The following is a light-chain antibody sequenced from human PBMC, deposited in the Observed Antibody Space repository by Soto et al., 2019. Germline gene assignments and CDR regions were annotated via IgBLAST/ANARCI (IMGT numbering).Light chain of an antibody. CDR2: EAS. J-gene: IGKJ2*01. V-gene: IGKV1-5*03. CDR1: QSISKY. Sequence: DIQMTQSPSTLSASVGDRVTITCRASQSISKYLAWYQQKPGKAPQLLIYEASTLQGGVPSRFSGSGSGTDFTLTISTLHPDDFATYYCQQYSNYYTSGQGTKLEI. CDR3: QQYSNYYT.